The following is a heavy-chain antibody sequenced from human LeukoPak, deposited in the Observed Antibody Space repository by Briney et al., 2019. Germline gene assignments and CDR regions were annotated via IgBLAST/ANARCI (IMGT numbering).Heavy chain of an antibody. CDR2: NHDSGTT. V-gene: IGHV4-59*01. CDR1: GDSMSSYF. D-gene: IGHD4-17*01. J-gene: IGHJ5*02. Sequence: SETLSLTCTVSGDSMSSYFWSWIRQPPGKGLEWIAYNHDSGTTNYNPSLKSRVTTSIDTPKNQFSLKLNSVTPADTAVYYCARSRGGFGDYGSWFDPWGQGTLVTVSS. CDR3: ARSRGGFGDYGSWFDP.